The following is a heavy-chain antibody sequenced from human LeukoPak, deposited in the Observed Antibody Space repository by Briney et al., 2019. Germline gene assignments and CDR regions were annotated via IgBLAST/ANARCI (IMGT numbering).Heavy chain of an antibody. Sequence: GGSLRLSCAASGFTFSSYAMSWVRQAPGKGLEWVSAISGSGGSTYYADSVKGRFTISRDNSKNTLYLQMNSLRAEDTAVYYCARATYYYDSRGYYSHQLYYFDYWGQGTLVTVSS. J-gene: IGHJ4*02. CDR1: GFTFSSYA. D-gene: IGHD3-22*01. CDR2: ISGSGGST. CDR3: ARATYYYDSRGYYSHQLYYFDY. V-gene: IGHV3-23*01.